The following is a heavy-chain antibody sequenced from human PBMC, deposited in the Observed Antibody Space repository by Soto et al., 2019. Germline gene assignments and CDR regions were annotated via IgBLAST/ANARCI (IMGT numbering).Heavy chain of an antibody. CDR1: GYTFSNYG. J-gene: IGHJ4*02. V-gene: IGHV1-18*01. Sequence: QVQLVQSGAEVKKPGASVKVSCKASGYTFSNYGISWVRQAPGQGLEWMGWISAYNGNTKYAQKLQGRITMTTDTSTSTADMELRSLRSDDTAAYYCARDSPPVDYWGQGTLVTVSS. CDR2: ISAYNGNT. CDR3: ARDSPPVDY.